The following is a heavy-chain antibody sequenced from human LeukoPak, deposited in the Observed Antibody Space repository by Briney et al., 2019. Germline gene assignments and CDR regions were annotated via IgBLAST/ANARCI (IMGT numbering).Heavy chain of an antibody. V-gene: IGHV3-48*02. CDR2: ISRRSDTI. D-gene: IGHD2-2*01. Sequence: QPGGSLRLSCAASGFNFNIYHMNWVRQAPGKGLEWLSSISRRSDTIYYADSVRGRFTLSRDNAENSLYLQMRSLTDEDTAVYYCAREWQYAPDYWGQGTLVTVSS. J-gene: IGHJ4*02. CDR3: AREWQYAPDY. CDR1: GFNFNIYH.